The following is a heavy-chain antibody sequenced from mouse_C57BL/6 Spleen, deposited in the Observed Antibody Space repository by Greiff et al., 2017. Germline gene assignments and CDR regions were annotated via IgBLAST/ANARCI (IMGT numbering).Heavy chain of an antibody. CDR1: GYTFTSYW. CDR2: IYPSDSET. D-gene: IGHD2-3*01. CDR3: ARPPLSHWYFDV. Sequence: QVQLQQPGAELVRPGSSVKLSCKASGYTFTSYWMDWVKQRPGQGLEWIGNIYPSDSETHYNQKFKDKATLTVDKSSSTAYMQLSSLTSEDSAVYYCARPPLSHWYFDVWGTGTTVTVSS. V-gene: IGHV1-61*01. J-gene: IGHJ1*03.